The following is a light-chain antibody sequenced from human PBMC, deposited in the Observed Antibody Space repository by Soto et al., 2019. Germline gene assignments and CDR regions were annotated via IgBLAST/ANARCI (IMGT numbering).Light chain of an antibody. V-gene: IGLV2-8*01. Sequence: QSALTQPPSASGSPGQSVTISCTGTSSDVGGFNYVSWYQQHPDKAPKVIIYEVNKRPSGVPDRFFGSKSGSTASLTVSGLLAEDEAEYYCSSYAGINTDVFGGGTKLTVL. J-gene: IGLJ1*01. CDR2: EVN. CDR1: SSDVGGFNY. CDR3: SSYAGINTDV.